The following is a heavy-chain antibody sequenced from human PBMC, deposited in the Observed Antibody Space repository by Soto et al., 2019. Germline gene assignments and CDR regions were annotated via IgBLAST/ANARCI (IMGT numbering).Heavy chain of an antibody. CDR1: GFNFGSYG. Sequence: QVQLVESGGGVVQPGRSLRLSCAASGFNFGSYGMHWVRQAPDKGLDWVAITRHDGSNTYYADSVRGRFTISRDNSKNTLYLQMNSLTVEDTAVYYCVRDGVGATTFFGYFDYWGQGTLITVSS. CDR2: TRHDGSNT. D-gene: IGHD1-26*01. CDR3: VRDGVGATTFFGYFDY. V-gene: IGHV3-33*01. J-gene: IGHJ4*02.